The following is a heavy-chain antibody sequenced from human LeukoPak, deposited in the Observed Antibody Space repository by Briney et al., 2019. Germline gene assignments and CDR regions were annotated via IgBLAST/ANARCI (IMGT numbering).Heavy chain of an antibody. Sequence: ASVKVSCKASGYTFTGYYMHWVRQAPGQGLEWMVWINPNSGGTNYAQKFQGRVTMTRDTSISTAYMELSRLRSDDTAVYYCARERTRGYCSSTSCYMSYGYWGQGTLVTVSS. CDR2: INPNSGGT. CDR3: ARERTRGYCSSTSCYMSYGY. D-gene: IGHD2-2*02. CDR1: GYTFTGYY. V-gene: IGHV1-2*02. J-gene: IGHJ4*02.